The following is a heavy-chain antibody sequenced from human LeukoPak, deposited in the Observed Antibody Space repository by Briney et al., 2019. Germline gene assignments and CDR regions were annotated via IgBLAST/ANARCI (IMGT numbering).Heavy chain of an antibody. CDR2: ISYDGSNK. CDR3: ARDYEDAFDI. J-gene: IGHJ3*02. Sequence: PGGSLRLSCSASGFTFGHYAMHWVRQAPGKGLEWVAVISYDGSNKYYADSVKGRFTISRDNSKNTLYLQMNSLRAEDTAVYYCARDYEDAFDIWGQGTMVTVSS. CDR1: GFTFGHYA. D-gene: IGHD3-3*01. V-gene: IGHV3-30*04.